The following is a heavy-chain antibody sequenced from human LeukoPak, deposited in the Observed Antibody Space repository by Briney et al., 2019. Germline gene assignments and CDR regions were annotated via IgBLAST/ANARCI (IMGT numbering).Heavy chain of an antibody. CDR3: ARVSIAARLNYYYGMDV. D-gene: IGHD6-6*01. CDR1: GGTFISYA. CDR2: IIPIFGTA. V-gene: IGHV1-69*13. J-gene: IGHJ6*02. Sequence: SVKVSCKASGGTFISYAISWVRQAPGQGLEWMGGIIPIFGTANYAQKFQGRVTITADESTSTAYMELSSLRSEDTAVYYCARVSIAARLNYYYGMDVWGQGTTVTVSS.